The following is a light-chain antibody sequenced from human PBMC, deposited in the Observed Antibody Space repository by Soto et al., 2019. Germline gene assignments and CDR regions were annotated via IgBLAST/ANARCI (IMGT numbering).Light chain of an antibody. CDR3: AAWDDSLNEVV. J-gene: IGLJ3*02. Sequence: QSVLTQTPSLSGTPGQRVTISCSGSSSNIGSNIVNWYQQLPGTAPKLLIYTNNQRPSGVPDRFSDSKSGTSASLAISGLQSEDEADYFCAAWDDSLNEVVFGGGTKLTVL. V-gene: IGLV1-44*01. CDR2: TNN. CDR1: SSNIGSNI.